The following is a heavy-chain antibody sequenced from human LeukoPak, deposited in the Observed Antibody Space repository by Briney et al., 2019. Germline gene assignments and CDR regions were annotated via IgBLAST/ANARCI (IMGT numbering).Heavy chain of an antibody. J-gene: IGHJ4*02. Sequence: GGSLRLSCAASGFTFDDYGMSWVRQAPGKGLESVSGIHWNGGSTGYADSVKGRFTISRDNAKNSLYMQMNSLRAEDTAVYYCAREWVGVGGKSRFDSWGQGTLVTVS. CDR1: GFTFDDYG. CDR2: IHWNGGST. CDR3: AREWVGVGGKSRFDS. D-gene: IGHD1-26*01. V-gene: IGHV3-20*04.